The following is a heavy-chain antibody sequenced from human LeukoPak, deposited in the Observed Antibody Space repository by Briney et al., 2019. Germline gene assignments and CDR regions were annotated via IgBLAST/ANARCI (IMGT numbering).Heavy chain of an antibody. CDR2: ISYDGSNK. CDR3: ARGTPSSSGWLYYGMDV. CDR1: GFTFSSYA. J-gene: IGHJ6*02. Sequence: GGSLRLSCAASGFTFSSYAMSWVRQAPGKGLEWVAVISYDGSNKYYADSVKGRFTISRDNSKNTLYLQMNSLRAEDTAVYYCARGTPSSSGWLYYGMDVWGQGTTVTVSS. V-gene: IGHV3-30-3*01. D-gene: IGHD6-19*01.